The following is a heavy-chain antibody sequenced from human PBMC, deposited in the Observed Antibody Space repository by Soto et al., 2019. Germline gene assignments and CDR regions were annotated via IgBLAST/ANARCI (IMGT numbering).Heavy chain of an antibody. J-gene: IGHJ4*02. CDR1: GFTFSSYA. CDR3: ARKTPGPTPNDY. V-gene: IGHV3-23*01. CDR2: VSGSGGST. Sequence: GGSLRLSCAASGFTFSSYAMSRVRQAPGKGLEWVSAVSGSGGSTYYADSVKGRFTISRDNSKNTLYLQMNSLRAEDTAVYYCARKTPGPTPNDYWGQGTLVTVSS.